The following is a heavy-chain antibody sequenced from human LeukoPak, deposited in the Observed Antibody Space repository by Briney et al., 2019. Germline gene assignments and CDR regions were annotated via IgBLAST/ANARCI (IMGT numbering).Heavy chain of an antibody. CDR2: INPNSGGT. D-gene: IGHD6-13*01. CDR3: ARESKYSSSWYVVTASVFDWFDP. V-gene: IGHV1-2*02. CDR1: GYTFTSYY. J-gene: IGHJ5*02. Sequence: ASVKVSCKASGYTFTSYYMHWVRQAPGQGLEWMGWINPNSGGTNYAQKFQGRVTMTRDTSISTAYMELSRLRSDDTAVYYCARESKYSSSWYVVTASVFDWFDPWGQGTLVTVSS.